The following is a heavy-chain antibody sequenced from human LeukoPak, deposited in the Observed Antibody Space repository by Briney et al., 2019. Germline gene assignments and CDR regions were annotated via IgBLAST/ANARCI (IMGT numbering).Heavy chain of an antibody. CDR3: ERDGSKSCSGGSCYLNWFDP. CDR2: INQDGSEE. J-gene: IGHJ5*02. Sequence: GGSLRLSCGASGFSFSDYWMTWVRQAPGKGLEWVANINQDGSEEYYVAAVKGRFTISRDNAKNSLYLQMPSLRAEDTAVYYCERDGSKSCSGGSCYLNWFDPWGQGTLVTVSS. V-gene: IGHV3-7*01. CDR1: GFSFSDYW. D-gene: IGHD2-15*01.